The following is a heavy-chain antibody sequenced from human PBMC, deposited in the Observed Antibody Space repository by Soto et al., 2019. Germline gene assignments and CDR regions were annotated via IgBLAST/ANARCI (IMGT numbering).Heavy chain of an antibody. CDR3: AKAHSGPPPVDV. D-gene: IGHD6-19*01. CDR2: ISYDGSNK. V-gene: IGHV3-30*18. CDR1: CFIFSIFG. J-gene: IGHJ6*02. Sequence: GGSLIVSCAFACFIFSIFGMHCGGQAPGKGLEWVAVISYDGSNKYYADSVKGRFTISRDNSKNTLYLQMNSLRAEDTAVYYCAKAHSGPPPVDVWGQGT.